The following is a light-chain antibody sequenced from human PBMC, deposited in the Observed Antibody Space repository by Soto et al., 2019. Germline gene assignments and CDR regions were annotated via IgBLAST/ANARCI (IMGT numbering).Light chain of an antibody. CDR1: QSISSNH. J-gene: IGKJ1*01. Sequence: EIVLTQSPGTLSVSPGERATLSCRASQSISSNHLAWYQQKPGQAPGLLIYGASSRATGIPDRFSGSGSGTDFTLTISGLEPEDSAIYYCQQYVSWTFGQGTKVEIK. V-gene: IGKV3-20*01. CDR3: QQYVSWT. CDR2: GAS.